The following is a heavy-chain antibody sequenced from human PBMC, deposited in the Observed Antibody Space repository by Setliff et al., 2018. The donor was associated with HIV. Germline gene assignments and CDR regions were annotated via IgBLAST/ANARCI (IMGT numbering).Heavy chain of an antibody. Sequence: SGPTLVNPTQTLSLTCTVSGGSMINYYWSWIRQPPGKALEWLALIYWDDDKRYSPSLKSRLTITKDTSKNQVVLTMTNMDPVDTATYYCARRSYGEVFDYWGQGTLVTVSS. CDR2: IYWDDDK. J-gene: IGHJ4*02. D-gene: IGHD5-18*01. CDR3: ARRSYGEVFDY. V-gene: IGHV2-5*02. CDR1: GGSMINYYWS.